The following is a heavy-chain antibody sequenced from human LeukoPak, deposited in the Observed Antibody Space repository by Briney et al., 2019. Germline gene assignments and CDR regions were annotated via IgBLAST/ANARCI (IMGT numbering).Heavy chain of an antibody. CDR2: IYTSGST. J-gene: IGHJ1*01. D-gene: IGHD2-2*01. V-gene: IGHV4-4*07. CDR3: ARDYCSSTSCYLMPQH. Sequence: PSETLSLTCTVSGGSISSYYRSWLRQPAGKGLEWIGRIYTSGSTNYNPSLKSRVTMSVDTSKNQFSLKLSSVTAADTAVYYCARDYCSSTSCYLMPQHWGQGTLVTVSS. CDR1: GGSISSYY.